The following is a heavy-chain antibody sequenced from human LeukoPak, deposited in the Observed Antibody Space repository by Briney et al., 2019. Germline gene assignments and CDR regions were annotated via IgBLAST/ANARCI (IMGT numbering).Heavy chain of an antibody. V-gene: IGHV4-59*12. D-gene: IGHD4-23*01. J-gene: IGHJ4*02. CDR1: GGSISSYF. Sequence: ETLSLTCTVSGGSISSYFWTWIRQPPGKGLEWIGYIYYSGNTNYNPALKSRVTISIDTSKNQFSLKLSSVTAADTAVYYCARDRNSELDSWGQGTLVTVSS. CDR3: ARDRNSELDS. CDR2: IYYSGNT.